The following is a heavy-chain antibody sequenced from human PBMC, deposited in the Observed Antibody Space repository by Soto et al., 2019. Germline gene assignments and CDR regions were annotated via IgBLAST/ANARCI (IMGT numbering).Heavy chain of an antibody. D-gene: IGHD3-22*01. J-gene: IGHJ5*02. CDR2: ISAYNGNT. V-gene: IGHV1-18*01. Sequence: AASVKVSCKASGYTFTSYGISLVRQAPGQGLEWMGWISAYNGNTNYAQKLQGRVTMTTDTSTSTAYMELRSLRSDDTAVYYCARDRISSSGYSSPVDWFDPWGQGTLVTVSS. CDR3: ARDRISSSGYSSPVDWFDP. CDR1: GYTFTSYG.